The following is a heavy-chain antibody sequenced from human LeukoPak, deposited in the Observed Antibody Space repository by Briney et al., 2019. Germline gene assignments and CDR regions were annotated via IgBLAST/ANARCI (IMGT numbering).Heavy chain of an antibody. J-gene: IGHJ4*02. V-gene: IGHV4-61*02. CDR3: ARDMGTYYYGSGSYSF. D-gene: IGHD3-10*01. CDR1: GGSISSGSYY. CDR2: IYTSGST. Sequence: TLSLTCTVSGGSISSGSYYWSWIRQPAGKGLEWIGRIYTSGSTNYNPSLKSRVTISVDTSKNQFSLKLSSVTAADTAVYYCARDMGTYYYGSGSYSFWGQGTLVTVSS.